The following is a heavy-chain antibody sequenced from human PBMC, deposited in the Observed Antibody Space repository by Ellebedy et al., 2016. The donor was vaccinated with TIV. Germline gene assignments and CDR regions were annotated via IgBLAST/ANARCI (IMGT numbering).Heavy chain of an antibody. Sequence: GESLKISXTASGFNFFSHYITWVRQAPGQGLEWVANIDQDGSEQFYLASVKGRFTISRDNAKNSLYLQMNSLRAEDTAVYYCAKGGGNYGDYAFYFDYWGQGTLVTVSS. J-gene: IGHJ4*02. CDR1: GFNFFSHY. D-gene: IGHD4-17*01. V-gene: IGHV3-7*03. CDR3: AKGGGNYGDYAFYFDY. CDR2: IDQDGSEQ.